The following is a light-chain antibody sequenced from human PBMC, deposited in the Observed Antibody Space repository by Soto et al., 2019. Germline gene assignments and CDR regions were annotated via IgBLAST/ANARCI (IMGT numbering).Light chain of an antibody. CDR1: SSDVGSYNV. CDR3: SSYTRRSTYV. J-gene: IGLJ1*01. Sequence: QSVLTQPASVSGSPGQSITIPCSGTSSDVGSYNVVSWYQQHPGKAPKLVIYDVSNRPSGVSPHFSGAKSGNTASLTIAGLQAEDEADYYCSSYTRRSTYVSGTGTKVTVL. V-gene: IGLV2-14*03. CDR2: DVS.